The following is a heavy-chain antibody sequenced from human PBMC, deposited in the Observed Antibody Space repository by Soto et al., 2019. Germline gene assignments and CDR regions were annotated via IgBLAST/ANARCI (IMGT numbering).Heavy chain of an antibody. CDR1: GYTFTSYG. CDR2: ISAYNGNT. D-gene: IGHD3-22*01. V-gene: IGHV1-18*01. CDR3: EGGTPEDSSGYYRP. J-gene: IGHJ5*02. Sequence: ASVKVSCKASGYTFTSYGISWVRQAPGQGLEWMGWISAYNGNTNYAQKLQGRVTMTTDTSTSTAYMELRSLRSDDTAVYYCEGGTPEDSSGYYRPWGQGTLVTVSS.